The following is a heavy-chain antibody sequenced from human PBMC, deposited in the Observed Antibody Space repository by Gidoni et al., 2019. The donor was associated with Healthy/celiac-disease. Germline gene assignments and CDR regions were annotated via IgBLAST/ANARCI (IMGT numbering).Heavy chain of an antibody. J-gene: IGHJ5*02. D-gene: IGHD6-13*01. CDR1: GFPLSSYA. CDR3: AKDSVQQLGGFDP. CDR2: ISGSGGST. V-gene: IGHV3-23*01. Sequence: EVQLLESGGGLVQPGGSLRLSCAASGFPLSSYAISWVRQAPGKGLEWVSAISGSGGSTYYADSVKGRFTITTDNSKNTLYLQMNSLRAEDTAVYYCAKDSVQQLGGFDPWGQGTLVTVSS.